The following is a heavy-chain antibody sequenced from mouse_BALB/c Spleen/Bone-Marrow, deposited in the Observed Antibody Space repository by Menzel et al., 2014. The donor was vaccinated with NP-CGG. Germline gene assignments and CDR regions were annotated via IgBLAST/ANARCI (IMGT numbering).Heavy chain of an antibody. V-gene: IGHV14-3*02. CDR3: ARVKLWSYAMDY. D-gene: IGHD1-1*02. J-gene: IGHJ4*01. Sequence: VQLKESGAELVKPGASVKLSCTASGFNIXDTYMHWVKQRPEQGLEWIGRIDPANGNTKYDPKFQGKATITADTSSNTAYLQLSSLTSGDTAVYYCARVKLWSYAMDYWGQGTSVTVSS. CDR1: GFNIXDTY. CDR2: IDPANGNT.